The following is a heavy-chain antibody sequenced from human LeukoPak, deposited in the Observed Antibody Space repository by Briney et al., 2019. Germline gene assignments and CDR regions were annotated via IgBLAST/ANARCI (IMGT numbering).Heavy chain of an antibody. J-gene: IGHJ4*01. CDR1: GFTFTAYA. V-gene: IGHV3-23*01. CDR3: AKHKVATKVKDY. D-gene: IGHD3-22*01. CDR2: ISGSAYYT. Sequence: GGSLRLSCAASGFTFTAYAMSWVRQAPGKGLEWVSAISGSAYYTSYADSVKGRFTISRDNSKNTLYLQMNSLRAEDTALYYCAKHKVATKVKDYCGHGTLVTVSS.